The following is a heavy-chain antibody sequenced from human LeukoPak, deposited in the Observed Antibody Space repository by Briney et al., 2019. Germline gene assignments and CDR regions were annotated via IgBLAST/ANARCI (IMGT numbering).Heavy chain of an antibody. D-gene: IGHD3-10*01. V-gene: IGHV1-8*01. Sequence: ASVKVSCKASGYTFTSYDINWVRQATGQGLEWMGWMNPNSGNTGYAQKFQGRVTITADESTSTAYMELSSLRSEDTAVYYCARSYYGSGSYYSDYWGQGTLVTVSS. CDR1: GYTFTSYD. CDR3: ARSYYGSGSYYSDY. CDR2: MNPNSGNT. J-gene: IGHJ4*02.